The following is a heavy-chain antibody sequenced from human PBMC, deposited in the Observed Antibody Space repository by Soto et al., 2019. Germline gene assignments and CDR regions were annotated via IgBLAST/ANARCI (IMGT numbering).Heavy chain of an antibody. CDR3: ARENFPHTVSYYDF. CDR1: GYTFTYYS. V-gene: IGHV1-3*01. Sequence: ASVKVSCKASGYTFTYYSIHWVRQAPGQRLEWMGWVTADKGITDYSQKLQGRVTITRDTYASTAYMELSSLRSEDTAIYYCARENFPHTVSYYDFWGKGTLVTISS. CDR2: VTADKGIT. J-gene: IGHJ5*01. D-gene: IGHD3-10*01.